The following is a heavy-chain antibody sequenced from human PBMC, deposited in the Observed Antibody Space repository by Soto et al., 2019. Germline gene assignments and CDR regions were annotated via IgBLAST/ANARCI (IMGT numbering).Heavy chain of an antibody. J-gene: IGHJ4*02. CDR2: IIPIFGTA. D-gene: IGHD3-10*01. V-gene: IGHV1-69*13. CDR3: ARGSYHPWPIDY. CDR1: GGTFSSYA. Sequence: GASVKVSFKASGGTFSSYAISWLRQAPGQGLEWMGGIIPIFGTANYAQKFQGRVTITADESTSTAYMELSSLRSEDTAVYYCARGSYHPWPIDYWGQGTLVTVSS.